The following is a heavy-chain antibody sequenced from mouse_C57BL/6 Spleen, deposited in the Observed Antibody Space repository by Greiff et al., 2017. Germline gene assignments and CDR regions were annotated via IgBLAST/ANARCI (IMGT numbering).Heavy chain of an antibody. CDR3: ARLYYDYDTYYYAMDY. V-gene: IGHV5-15*01. CDR1: GFTFSDYG. D-gene: IGHD2-4*01. CDR2: ISNLAYSI. J-gene: IGHJ4*01. Sequence: EVQVVESGGGLVQPGGSLKLSCAASGFTFSDYGMAWVRQAPRKGPEWVAFISNLAYSIYYADTVTGRFTISRENAKNTLYLEMSSLRSEDTAMYYCARLYYDYDTYYYAMDYWGQGTSVTVSS.